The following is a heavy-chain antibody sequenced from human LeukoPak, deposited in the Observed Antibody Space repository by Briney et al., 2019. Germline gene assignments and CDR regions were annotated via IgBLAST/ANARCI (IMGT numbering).Heavy chain of an antibody. J-gene: IGHJ4*02. V-gene: IGHV1-18*01. CDR2: ISAYNGDT. D-gene: IGHD5-12*01. CDR1: GYTFRNYG. CDR3: ARDPTNTSGYYAYFDY. Sequence: ASVKVSCKASGYTFRNYGITWARQAPGQGLEWMGWISAYNGDTHYAQNLQGRVTMTTDTSTSTAYMELRSLRSDDTAVYYCARDPTNTSGYYAYFDYWGQGTLVTVSS.